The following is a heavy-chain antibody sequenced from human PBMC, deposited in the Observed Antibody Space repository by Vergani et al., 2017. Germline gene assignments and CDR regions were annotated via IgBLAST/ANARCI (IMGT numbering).Heavy chain of an antibody. J-gene: IGHJ3*02. Sequence: QVQLVQSGAEVKKPGASVKVSCKVSGYTLTELSMHWVRQAPGKGLEWMGGFDPEDGETIYAQKFQGRVTMTEDTSTDTAYMELSSLTSEDTAVYYCATPSQYDYIWGSYRYTYAFDIWGQGTMVTVSS. CDR2: FDPEDGET. CDR3: ATPSQYDYIWGSYRYTYAFDI. D-gene: IGHD3-16*02. CDR1: GYTLTELS. V-gene: IGHV1-24*01.